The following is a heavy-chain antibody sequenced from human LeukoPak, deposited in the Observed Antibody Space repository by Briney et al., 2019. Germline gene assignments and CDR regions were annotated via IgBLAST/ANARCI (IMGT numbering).Heavy chain of an antibody. D-gene: IGHD3-10*01. V-gene: IGHV3-48*03. J-gene: IGHJ5*02. Sequence: GGSLRLSCAASGFTFSSYWMHWVRQAPGKGLEWVSYISSSGSTIYYADSVKGRFTISRDNAKNSLYLQMNSLRAEDTAVYYCARDLVYYSSGGTVDPWGQGTLVTVSS. CDR3: ARDLVYYSSGGTVDP. CDR2: ISSSGSTI. CDR1: GFTFSSYW.